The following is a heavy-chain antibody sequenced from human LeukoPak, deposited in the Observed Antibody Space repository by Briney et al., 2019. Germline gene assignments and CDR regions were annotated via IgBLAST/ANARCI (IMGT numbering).Heavy chain of an antibody. J-gene: IGHJ4*02. CDR1: GYTFSSYG. CDR3: ARDQGIYNHRIIDS. V-gene: IGHV1-18*01. D-gene: IGHD5-12*01. CDR2: ISAYNGNT. Sequence: ASVKVSCKASGYTFSSYGISWVRQAPGRGLEWMGWISAYNGNTNFAQEFQGRVTMTTDTSTSTASMELRSLRSDDTAVYYCARDQGIYNHRIIDSWGQGTLVTVSS.